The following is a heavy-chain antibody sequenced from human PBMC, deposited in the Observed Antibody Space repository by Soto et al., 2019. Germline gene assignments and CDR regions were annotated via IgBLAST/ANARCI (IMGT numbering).Heavy chain of an antibody. CDR3: ARTTVTSIYYFDY. Sequence: SETLFLTCTVSGGSISSGDYYWSWIRQPPGKGLEWIGYIYYSGSTYYNPSLKSRVTISVDTSKNQFSLKLSSVTAADTAVYYCARTTVTSIYYFDYWGQGTLVTVSS. D-gene: IGHD4-17*01. CDR1: GGSISSGDYY. J-gene: IGHJ4*02. CDR2: IYYSGST. V-gene: IGHV4-30-4*01.